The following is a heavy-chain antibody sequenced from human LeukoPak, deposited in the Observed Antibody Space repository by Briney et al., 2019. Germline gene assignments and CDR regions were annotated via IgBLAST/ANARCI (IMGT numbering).Heavy chain of an antibody. D-gene: IGHD3-3*01. CDR2: INSDGSST. J-gene: IGHJ4*02. CDR3: ARAPYYDFWSGYPPDY. Sequence: GGSLRLSCVASGFTFRSYWMHWVRQAPGKGLVWVSRINSDGSSTNYADSVKGRFTISRDNAKNTLYLQMNSLRAEDTAVYYCARAPYYDFWSGYPPDYWGQGTLVTVSS. V-gene: IGHV3-74*01. CDR1: GFTFRSYW.